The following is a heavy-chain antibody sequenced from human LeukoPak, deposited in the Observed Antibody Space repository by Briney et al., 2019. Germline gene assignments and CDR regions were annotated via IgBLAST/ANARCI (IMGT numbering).Heavy chain of an antibody. D-gene: IGHD2-2*01. Sequence: SETLPLTCTVSGGSISSYYWSWIRQPPGKGLEWIGYIYYSGSTNYNPSLKSRVTISVDTSKNQFSLKLSSVTAADTAVYYCARPRYCSSTSSSSFGYWGQGTLVTVSS. CDR2: IYYSGST. J-gene: IGHJ4*02. CDR1: GGSISSYY. V-gene: IGHV4-59*01. CDR3: ARPRYCSSTSSSSFGY.